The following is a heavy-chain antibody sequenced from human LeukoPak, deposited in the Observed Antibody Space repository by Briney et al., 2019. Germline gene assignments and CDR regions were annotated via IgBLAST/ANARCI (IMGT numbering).Heavy chain of an antibody. V-gene: IGHV3-21*01. Sequence: GGSLRLSCAASGFTFSSYSMNWVRRAPGKGLGWVSSIISSSSYIYYADSVKGRFTISRDNAKNSLYLQMNSLRAEDTAVYYCARESGGSGSYTWFDPWGQGTLVTVSS. D-gene: IGHD3-10*01. CDR1: GFTFSSYS. CDR2: IISSSSYI. J-gene: IGHJ5*02. CDR3: ARESGGSGSYTWFDP.